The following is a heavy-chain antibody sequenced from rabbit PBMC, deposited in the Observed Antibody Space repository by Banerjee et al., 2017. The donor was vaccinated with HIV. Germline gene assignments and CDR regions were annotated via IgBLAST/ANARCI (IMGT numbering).Heavy chain of an antibody. CDR3: ARDPTYASSSGYYIIGHYFNL. CDR1: GIDFSSYYY. D-gene: IGHD1-1*01. J-gene: IGHJ4*01. CDR2: IYTSSGST. V-gene: IGHV1S43*01. Sequence: QQQLEESGGGLVKPGGTLTLTCKASGIDFSSYYYMCWVRQAPGKGLELIACIYTSSGSTWYASWVNGRFTISRSTSLNTVDLKMTSLTAADTATYFCARDPTYASSSGYYIIGHYFNLWGPGTLVTVS.